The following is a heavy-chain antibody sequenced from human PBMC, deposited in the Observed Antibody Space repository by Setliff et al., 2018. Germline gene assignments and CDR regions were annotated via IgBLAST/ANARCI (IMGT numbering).Heavy chain of an antibody. CDR1: GDSFSDYY. Sequence: SETLSLTCAVYGDSFSDYYRSWIRQPPGKGLERIGYIYYSGSTNYNSSLKSRFTISRDNAKNSLYLQMNSLRAEDSAVYYCARDGVFYAMDFWGQGTTVTVSS. CDR2: IYYSGST. V-gene: IGHV4-59*12. CDR3: ARDGVFYAMDF. D-gene: IGHD3-10*01. J-gene: IGHJ6*02.